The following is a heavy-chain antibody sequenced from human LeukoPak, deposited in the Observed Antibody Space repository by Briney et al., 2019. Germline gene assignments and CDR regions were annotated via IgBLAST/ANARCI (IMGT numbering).Heavy chain of an antibody. Sequence: SETLSLTCTVSGDSISSGNYYWSWIRQPAGKGLEWIGRIYTSGSTNYNPSLKSRVTMSVDTSKNQFSLKVYSVTASDTAVYYCATSTPEYGDYARFDPWGQGTLVTVSS. V-gene: IGHV4-61*02. CDR2: IYTSGST. CDR1: GDSISSGNYY. CDR3: ATSTPEYGDYARFDP. J-gene: IGHJ5*02. D-gene: IGHD4-17*01.